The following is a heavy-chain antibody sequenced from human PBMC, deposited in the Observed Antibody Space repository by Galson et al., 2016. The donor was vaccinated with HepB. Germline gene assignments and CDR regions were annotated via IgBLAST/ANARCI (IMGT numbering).Heavy chain of an antibody. D-gene: IGHD1-26*01. Sequence: SLRLSCAGSGFTFGAYGMSWFRQAPGKGLEWVAFIRSKAYSATTEYAASVRGRFTISRDDSKSIAYLQMNSLKTEDTAVYYCTRDRSGRYSPNWFDSWGQGTLVTVSS. CDR2: IRSKAYSATT. J-gene: IGHJ5*01. CDR3: TRDRSGRYSPNWFDS. CDR1: GFTFGAYG. V-gene: IGHV3-49*03.